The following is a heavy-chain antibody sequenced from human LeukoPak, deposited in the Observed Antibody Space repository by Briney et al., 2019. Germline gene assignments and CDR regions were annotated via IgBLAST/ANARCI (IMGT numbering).Heavy chain of an antibody. CDR1: GGSISSYY. Sequence: SETLSLTCTVSGGSISSYYWSWIRQPPGKGLEWIGYIYYSGSTNYNPSLKSRVTISVDTSKNQFSLKLSSVTAADTAVYYCARASRYSSGWPAYWGQGTLVTVSS. V-gene: IGHV4-59*01. D-gene: IGHD6-19*01. CDR3: ARASRYSSGWPAY. CDR2: IYYSGST. J-gene: IGHJ4*02.